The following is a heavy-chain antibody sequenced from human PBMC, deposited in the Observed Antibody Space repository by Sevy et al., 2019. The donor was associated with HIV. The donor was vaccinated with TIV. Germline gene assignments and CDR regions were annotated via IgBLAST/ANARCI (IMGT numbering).Heavy chain of an antibody. CDR1: ELRTYW. V-gene: IGHV3-74*01. CDR3: VRDFNGYDDY. J-gene: IGHJ4*02. CDR2: INPDGGIT. Sequence: GGSLTLSCVASELRTYWTHWVRQVPGEGLVWVSRINPDGGITNYADSVKGRFIISRDNAKNTVYLQMNSLRVDDTAVYYCVRDFNGYDDYWGQGTLVTVSS. D-gene: IGHD3-22*01.